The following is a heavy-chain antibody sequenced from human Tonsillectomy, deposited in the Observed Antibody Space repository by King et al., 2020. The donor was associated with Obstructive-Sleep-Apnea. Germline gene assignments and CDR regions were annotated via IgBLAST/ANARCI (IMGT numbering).Heavy chain of an antibody. CDR2: IYDSGRS. D-gene: IGHD2-21*02. CDR1: GGSITSYTYF. Sequence: QLQLQESGAGLVKPSGNLSLTCTVSGGSITSYTYFWGWIRQPPGQGLEWIGSIYDSGRSFCNPSLDSRATITIDTSRNDFSLKVNSVTAADTAMYYCARGGDFASDAFDIWGPGTLVTVSS. J-gene: IGHJ3*02. CDR3: ARGGDFASDAFDI. V-gene: IGHV4-39*02.